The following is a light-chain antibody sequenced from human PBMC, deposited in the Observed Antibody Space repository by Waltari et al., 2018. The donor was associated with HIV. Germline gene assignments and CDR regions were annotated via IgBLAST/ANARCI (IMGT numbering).Light chain of an antibody. CDR3: CSYAGSSTYVV. CDR1: SRDVGSYNV. Sequence: QSALTQPASVSVSPGQSLTISCTGTSRDVGSYNVVSWYQQHPGKAPKLMIYEVSKRPSGVSNRFSGSKSGNTASLTISGLQAEDEADYHCCSYAGSSTYVVFGGGTKLTVL. CDR2: EVS. J-gene: IGLJ2*01. V-gene: IGLV2-23*02.